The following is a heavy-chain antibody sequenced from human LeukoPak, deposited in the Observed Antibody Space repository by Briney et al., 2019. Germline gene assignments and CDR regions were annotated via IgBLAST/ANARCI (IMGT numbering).Heavy chain of an antibody. CDR1: GGTFSSYA. V-gene: IGHV1-69*06. D-gene: IGHD6-13*01. CDR3: ARSLSSSWQLGDY. J-gene: IGHJ4*02. CDR2: IIPIFGTA. Sequence: GASVKVSCKASGGTFSSYAISWVRQAPGQGLEWMGGIIPIFGTANYAQKFQGRVTITADKSTSTAYMELSSLRSEDTAVYYCARSLSSSWQLGDYWGQGTLVTVSS.